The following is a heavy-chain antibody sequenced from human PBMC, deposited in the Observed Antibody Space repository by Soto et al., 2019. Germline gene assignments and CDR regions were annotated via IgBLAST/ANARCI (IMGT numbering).Heavy chain of an antibody. CDR2: ISGGGGNT. V-gene: IGHV3-23*01. D-gene: IGHD3-16*01. CDR1: GFTFSSYA. CDR3: AKAYFVWSSEQPYYFDY. Sequence: EVQLLESGGGLVQPGGSLRLSCAASGFTFSSYAMSWVRQTPGKGLEWVSGISGGGGNTYYADSVTGRFTISRDNSRNTLYLQMNSLRAADTAIYYCAKAYFVWSSEQPYYFDYWGQGTLVTVSS. J-gene: IGHJ4*02.